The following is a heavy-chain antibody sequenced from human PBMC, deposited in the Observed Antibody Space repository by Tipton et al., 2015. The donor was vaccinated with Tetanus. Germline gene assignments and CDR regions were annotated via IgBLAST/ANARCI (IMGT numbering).Heavy chain of an antibody. D-gene: IGHD2-8*01. CDR1: GLTFSNSP. CDR3: ARRSLLNYGLDV. CDR2: ISHDGSNQ. J-gene: IGHJ6*02. V-gene: IGHV3-30-3*01. Sequence: SLRLSCAASGLTFSNSPMHWVRQAPGKGLEWVAVISHDGSNQNYADSVRGRFTISRDNAKNTVYLQMSSLRAEDTAVYFCARRSLLNYGLDVWGQGTTVTVSS.